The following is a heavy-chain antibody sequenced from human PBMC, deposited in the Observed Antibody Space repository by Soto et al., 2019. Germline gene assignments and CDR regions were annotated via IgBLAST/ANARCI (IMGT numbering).Heavy chain of an antibody. J-gene: IGHJ4*02. CDR3: ARVLLWFGGGFDY. D-gene: IGHD3-10*01. V-gene: IGHV3-33*01. CDR1: GFTFSSYG. CDR2: IWYDGSNK. Sequence: QVQLVESGGGVVQPGRSLRLSCAASGFTFSSYGMRWVRQAPGKGLEWVAVIWYDGSNKYYADSVKGRFTISRDNSKNTLYLQMNSLRAEDTAVYYCARVLLWFGGGFDYWGQGTLVTVSS.